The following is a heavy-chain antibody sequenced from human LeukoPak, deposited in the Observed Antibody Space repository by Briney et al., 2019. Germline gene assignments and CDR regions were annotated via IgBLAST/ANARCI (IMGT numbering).Heavy chain of an antibody. D-gene: IGHD6-19*01. Sequence: GGSLRLSCAASGFTVSSNYMSWVRQAPGKGLEWVSVIYSGGSTYGADSVKGRFTISRDNSKNTLYLQMNSLRAEDTAVYYCAFSRIAVAGTQFDYWGQGTLVTVSS. CDR2: IYSGGST. CDR3: AFSRIAVAGTQFDY. V-gene: IGHV3-66*01. J-gene: IGHJ4*02. CDR1: GFTVSSNY.